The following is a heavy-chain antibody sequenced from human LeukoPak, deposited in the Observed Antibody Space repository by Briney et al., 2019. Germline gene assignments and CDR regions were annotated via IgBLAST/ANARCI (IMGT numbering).Heavy chain of an antibody. CDR2: ISSSSTI. V-gene: IGHV3-48*01. CDR1: GFTFSSYS. J-gene: IGHJ4*02. Sequence: GGSLRLSCAASGFTFSSYSMNWVRQAPGKGLEWVSYISSSSTIYYADSVKGRFTISRDNAKNSLYLQMNSLRAEDTAVYYCARSVIAAAGMRRPDYWGQGTLVTVSS. CDR3: ARSVIAAAGMRRPDY. D-gene: IGHD6-13*01.